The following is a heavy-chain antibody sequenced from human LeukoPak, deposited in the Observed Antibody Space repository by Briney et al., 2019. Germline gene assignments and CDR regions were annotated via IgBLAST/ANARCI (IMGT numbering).Heavy chain of an antibody. Sequence: ASVKVSCKASGYTFTGYYMHWVRQAPGQGLEWTGWINPNSGGTNYAQKFQGRVTMTRDTSISTAYMELSRLRSDDTAVYYCARGPDIVATAVDYWGQGTLVTVSS. V-gene: IGHV1-2*02. CDR3: ARGPDIVATAVDY. CDR1: GYTFTGYY. D-gene: IGHD5-12*01. J-gene: IGHJ4*02. CDR2: INPNSGGT.